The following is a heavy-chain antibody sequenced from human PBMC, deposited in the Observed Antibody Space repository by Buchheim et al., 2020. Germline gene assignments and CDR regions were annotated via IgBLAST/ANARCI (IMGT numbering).Heavy chain of an antibody. CDR3: AEEHVILGVTGWFDP. V-gene: IGHV3-23*04. J-gene: IGHJ5*02. Sequence: EVQLVESGGGLVQPGGSLRLSCAASGLTFSSCDMSWFRQAPGKGLEWVSPTTRSGAEYYADSVRGRFTVSRDNSKNTMYLQMNRLRAEDTAVYYCAEEHVILGVTGWFDPWGQGTL. D-gene: IGHD1-26*01. CDR2: TTRSGAE. CDR1: GLTFSSCD.